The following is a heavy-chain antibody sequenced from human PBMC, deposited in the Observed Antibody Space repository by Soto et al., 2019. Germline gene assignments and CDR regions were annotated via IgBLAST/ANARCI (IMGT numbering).Heavy chain of an antibody. Sequence: SETLSLTCAVSGGSISSSNWWSWVRQPPGKGLEWIGEIYHSGSTNYNPSLKSRVTISVDKSKNQFSLKLSSVTAADTAVYYCARDVGWNEPTAPHYFDYWGQGTLVTVSS. CDR2: IYHSGST. D-gene: IGHD1-1*01. CDR3: ARDVGWNEPTAPHYFDY. CDR1: GGSISSSNW. J-gene: IGHJ4*02. V-gene: IGHV4-4*02.